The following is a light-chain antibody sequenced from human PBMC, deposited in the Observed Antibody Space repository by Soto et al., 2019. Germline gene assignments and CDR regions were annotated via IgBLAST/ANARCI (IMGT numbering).Light chain of an antibody. CDR1: QSITTW. V-gene: IGKV1-39*01. CDR3: QQSYSTPIT. J-gene: IGKJ5*01. Sequence: DIQMTQSPSTVSAAVGDSVTITCRASQSITTWLAWYQQRPGKAPKLLIYAASSLQSGVPSRFSGSGSGTDFTLTISSLQPEDFATYYCQQSYSTPITFGQGTRLEI. CDR2: AAS.